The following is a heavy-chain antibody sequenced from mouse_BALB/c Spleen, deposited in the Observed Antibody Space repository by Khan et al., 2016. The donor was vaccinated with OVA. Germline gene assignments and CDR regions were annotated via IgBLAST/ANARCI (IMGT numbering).Heavy chain of an antibody. CDR2: INYSGST. J-gene: IGHJ4*01. CDR3: ARYGSRYNYAMDY. CDR1: GYSITSDYA. Sequence: EVELVESGPGLVKPSQSLSLTCTVTGYSITSDYAWNWIRQFPGNKLEWMGYINYSGSTNYNPALKSRISITRDTSKNQFFLQLNSVTTADTATYHCARYGSRYNYAMDYWGQGTSVTVSS. V-gene: IGHV3-2*02. D-gene: IGHD2-2*01.